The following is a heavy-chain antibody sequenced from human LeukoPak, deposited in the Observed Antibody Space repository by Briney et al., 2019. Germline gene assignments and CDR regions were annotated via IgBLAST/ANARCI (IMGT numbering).Heavy chain of an antibody. J-gene: IGHJ4*02. Sequence: GGSLRLSCAASGFTFSSYSMNWVRQAPGKGLEWVSYISSSSSTIYYADSVKGRFTISRDNAKNSLYLQMNSLRAEDTAVYYFARRGTAPRTGRGYWGQGTLVTVSS. D-gene: IGHD1-14*01. CDR3: ARRGTAPRTGRGY. CDR2: ISSSSSTI. CDR1: GFTFSSYS. V-gene: IGHV3-48*04.